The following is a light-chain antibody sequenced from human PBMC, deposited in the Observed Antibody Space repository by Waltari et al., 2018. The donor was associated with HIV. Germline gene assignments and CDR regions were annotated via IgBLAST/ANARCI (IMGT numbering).Light chain of an antibody. J-gene: IGLJ2*01. CDR3: SSYAGSNNVV. Sequence: QSLLTQPPSASGSPGQSVTIPCPGPNSDVGGYQYVSGYQQHPGKAPKLMIYEVSKRPSGVPDRFSGSKSGNTASLTVSGLQAEDEADYYCSSYAGSNNVVFGGGTKLTVL. CDR1: NSDVGGYQY. CDR2: EVS. V-gene: IGLV2-8*01.